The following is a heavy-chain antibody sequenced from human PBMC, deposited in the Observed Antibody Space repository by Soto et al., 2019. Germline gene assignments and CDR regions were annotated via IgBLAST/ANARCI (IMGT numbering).Heavy chain of an antibody. CDR1: GGSFSGYY. Sequence: PSETLSLTCAVYGGSFSGYYWSWIRQPPGKGLEWIGEINHSGSTNYNPSLKSRVTISVDTSKNQFSLKLSSVTAADTAVYYCARVHLWFGYGMDVWGQGTTVTVSS. CDR3: ARVHLWFGYGMDV. D-gene: IGHD3-10*01. J-gene: IGHJ6*02. CDR2: INHSGST. V-gene: IGHV4-34*01.